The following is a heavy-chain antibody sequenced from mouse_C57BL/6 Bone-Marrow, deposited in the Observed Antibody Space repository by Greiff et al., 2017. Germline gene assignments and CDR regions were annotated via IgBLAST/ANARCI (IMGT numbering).Heavy chain of an antibody. Sequence: EVQVVESGGGLVQPGGSLKLSCAASGFTFSDYYMYWVRQTPEKRLEWVAYISNGGGSTYYPDTVKGRFTISRDNAKNTLYLQMSRLKSEDTAMYYCARGIDDGYYETDAFAYWGQGTLVTVSA. V-gene: IGHV5-12*01. CDR2: ISNGGGST. J-gene: IGHJ3*01. D-gene: IGHD2-3*01. CDR3: ARGIDDGYYETDAFAY. CDR1: GFTFSDYY.